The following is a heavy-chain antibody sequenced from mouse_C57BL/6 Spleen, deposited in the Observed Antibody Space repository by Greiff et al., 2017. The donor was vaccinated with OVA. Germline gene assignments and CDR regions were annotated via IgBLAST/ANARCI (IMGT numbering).Heavy chain of an antibody. CDR1: GYSITSGYY. V-gene: IGHV3-6*01. CDR2: ISYDGSN. J-gene: IGHJ2*01. CDR3: ARERDNWEYFDY. D-gene: IGHD4-1*02. Sequence: EVKLQESGPGLVKPSQSLSLTCSVTGYSITSGYYWNWIRQFPGNKLEWMGYISYDGSNNYNPSLKNRISITRDTSKNQFFLKLNSVTTEDTATYYCARERDNWEYFDYWGQGTTLTVSS.